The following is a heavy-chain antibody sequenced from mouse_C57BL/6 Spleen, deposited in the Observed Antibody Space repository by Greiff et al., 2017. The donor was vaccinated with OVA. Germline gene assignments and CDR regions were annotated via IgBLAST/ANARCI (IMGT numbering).Heavy chain of an antibody. Sequence: EVQRVESGEGLVKPGGSLKLSCAASGFTFSSYAMSWVRQTPEKRLEWVAYISSGGDYIYYADTVKGRFTISRDNARNTLYLQMSSLKSEDTAMYYCTRVYYYGSSHGYFDYWGQGTTLTVSS. J-gene: IGHJ2*01. CDR1: GFTFSSYA. V-gene: IGHV5-9-1*02. CDR3: TRVYYYGSSHGYFDY. CDR2: ISSGGDYI. D-gene: IGHD1-1*01.